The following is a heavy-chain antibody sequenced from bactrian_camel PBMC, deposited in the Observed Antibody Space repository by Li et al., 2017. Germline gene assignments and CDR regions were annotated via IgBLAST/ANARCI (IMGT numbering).Heavy chain of an antibody. V-gene: IGHV3S1*01. CDR1: GVTFGPYC. J-gene: IGHJ4*01. CDR2: INIDGVGT. CDR3: AKDRSSAPDIVAVTAADY. D-gene: IGHD2*01. Sequence: VQLVESGGGSVQTGGSLRLSCAVSGVTFGPYCMSWFRQAPGKGLEWISTINIDGVGTFYADSVKGRFTISRDNAKNTLYLQLNSLKTEDTAMYYCAKDRSSAPDIVAVTAADYWGQGTQVTVS.